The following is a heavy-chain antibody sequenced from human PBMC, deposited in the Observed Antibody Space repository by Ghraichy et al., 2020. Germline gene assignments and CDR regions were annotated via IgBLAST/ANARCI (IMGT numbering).Heavy chain of an antibody. CDR3: VRADGSGSFYY. J-gene: IGHJ4*01. CDR2: ISSDSSRI. CDR1: GFNLGVYT. Sequence: GGSLRLSCATSGFNLGVYTMNWLRWAPNKGLQWVSSISSDSSRIYYTDSVRGRFTISRDNAMNSGFLQMDSLTVEDTAMYYCVRADGSGSFYYWGQGTQVSVSS. V-gene: IGHV3-21*01. D-gene: IGHD3-10*01.